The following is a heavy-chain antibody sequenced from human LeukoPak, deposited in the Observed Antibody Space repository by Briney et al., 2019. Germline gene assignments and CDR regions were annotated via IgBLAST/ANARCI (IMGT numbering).Heavy chain of an antibody. CDR2: INHSGST. J-gene: IGHJ4*02. CDR3: ASFLSGYSYGHPFDY. CDR1: GGSFSGYY. D-gene: IGHD5-18*01. V-gene: IGHV4-34*01. Sequence: SETLSLTCAVYGGSFSGYYWSWIRQPPGKGLEWIGEINHSGSTNYNPSLKSRVTISVDRSKNQFSLKLSSVTAADTAVYYCASFLSGYSYGHPFDYWGQGTLVTVSS.